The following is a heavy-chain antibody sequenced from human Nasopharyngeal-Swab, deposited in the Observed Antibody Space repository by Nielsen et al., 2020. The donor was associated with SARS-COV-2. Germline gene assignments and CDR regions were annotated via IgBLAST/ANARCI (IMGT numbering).Heavy chain of an antibody. CDR3: ARAIRGYNSYYFDY. CDR2: ISYDGSNK. V-gene: IGHV3-30*03. Sequence: GESLKISCAASGFTFSSYGMHWVRQAPGKGLEWVAVISYDGSNKYYADSVKGRFTISRDNSKNTLYLQMNSLRAEDTAVYYCARAIRGYNSYYFDYWGQGTLVTVSS. CDR1: GFTFSSYG. J-gene: IGHJ4*02. D-gene: IGHD1-1*01.